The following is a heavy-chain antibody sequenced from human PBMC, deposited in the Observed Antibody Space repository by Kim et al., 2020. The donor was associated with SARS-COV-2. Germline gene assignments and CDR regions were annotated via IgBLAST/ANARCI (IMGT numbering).Heavy chain of an antibody. CDR1: GFTFGEYA. CDR2: ISWNSGVK. J-gene: IGHJ6*03. Sequence: GGSLRLSCAASGFTFGEYAMHWVRQRPGKGLEWVSGISWNSGVKGYADSVKGRFTISRDNAENSLYLQMDSLRAEDTALYYCTKDQSETYYYYYSMDVWG. V-gene: IGHV3-9*01. CDR3: TKDQSETYYYYYSMDV.